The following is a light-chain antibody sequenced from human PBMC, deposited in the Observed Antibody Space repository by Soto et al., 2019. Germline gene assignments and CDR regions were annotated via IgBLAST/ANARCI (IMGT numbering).Light chain of an antibody. J-gene: IGKJ4*01. Sequence: EIVLTQSPGTLSLSPGERATLSCRASQTISSSYFAWYQQKPGQAPRLLIFGASRRATDIPNRFSGSGSGTDFTLTISRLEPEDFAVYYCQQYSSSLLTFGGGTKVEIK. CDR3: QQYSSSLLT. CDR2: GAS. V-gene: IGKV3-20*01. CDR1: QTISSSY.